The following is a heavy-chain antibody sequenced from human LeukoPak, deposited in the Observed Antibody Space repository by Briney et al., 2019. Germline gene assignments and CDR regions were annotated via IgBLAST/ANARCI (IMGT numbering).Heavy chain of an antibody. V-gene: IGHV1-46*01. D-gene: IGHD3-10*01. Sequence: ASVKVSCKASGYTFTSYYIHWVRQAPGQGLEWMGLINPSGGSTNYAQKFQGRVTMTRDTSTSTVYMELSSLRSEDTAVYYCARGPSITMVRGGQWYYYMDVWGKGTTVTVS. CDR1: GYTFTSYY. CDR3: ARGPSITMVRGGQWYYYMDV. J-gene: IGHJ6*03. CDR2: INPSGGST.